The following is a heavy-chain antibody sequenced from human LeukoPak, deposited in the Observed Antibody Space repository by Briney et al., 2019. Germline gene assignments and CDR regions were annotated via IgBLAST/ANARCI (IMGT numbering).Heavy chain of an antibody. Sequence: SETLSLTCAVSGGSISSGGYSWSWIRQPPGKGLEWIGYIYHSGSTYYNPSLKSRVTISVDTSKNQFSLKLSSVTAADTAVYYCARPADFGAFDIWGQGTMVTVSS. CDR1: GGSISSGGYS. V-gene: IGHV4-30-2*02. J-gene: IGHJ3*02. D-gene: IGHD2-2*01. CDR3: ARPADFGAFDI. CDR2: IYHSGST.